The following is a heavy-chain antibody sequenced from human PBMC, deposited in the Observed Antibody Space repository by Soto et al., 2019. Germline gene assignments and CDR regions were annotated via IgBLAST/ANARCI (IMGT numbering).Heavy chain of an antibody. D-gene: IGHD1-26*01. V-gene: IGHV4-34*01. Sequence: SQSLSLTCAVYGGSFSGYYWRWIRQPPLKVQERIGEINHSGSTNYNPSIKSRVTISVDTSKNQFSLKLSSVTAADTAVYYCARYSGSYPLWSGGYDYYGMDVWGQGTTVTVSS. CDR1: GGSFSGYY. CDR3: ARYSGSYPLWSGGYDYYGMDV. CDR2: INHSGST. J-gene: IGHJ6*02.